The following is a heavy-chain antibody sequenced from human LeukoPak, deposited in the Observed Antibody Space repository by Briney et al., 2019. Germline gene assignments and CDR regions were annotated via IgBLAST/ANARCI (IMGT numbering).Heavy chain of an antibody. CDR3: ARVEWAYCGGDCYSKYFQH. Sequence: SETLSLTCTVSGGSFSSNGYYWSWIRQHPGKGLEWIGYIYYSGSTYYNPSLKSRVTISVDTSKNQFSLKLSSVTAADTAVYYCARVEWAYCGGDCYSKYFQHWGQGTLVTVSS. CDR2: IYYSGST. J-gene: IGHJ1*01. CDR1: GGSFSSNGYY. V-gene: IGHV4-31*03. D-gene: IGHD2-21*02.